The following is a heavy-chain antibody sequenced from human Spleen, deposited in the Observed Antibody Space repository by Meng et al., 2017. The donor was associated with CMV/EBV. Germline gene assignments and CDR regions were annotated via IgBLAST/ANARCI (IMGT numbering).Heavy chain of an antibody. CDR3: AKDNSLND. CDR2: MRWNGGHI. D-gene: IGHD4-11*01. CDR1: GFSFDDYA. V-gene: IGHV3-9*01. Sequence: GGSLRLSCAASGFSFDDYAMHWVRQAPGKGLEWVAGMRWNGGHIAYADSVKGRFTISRDNAKNSLYLQMNSLKAEDTALYYCAKDNSLNDWGQGTLVTVSS. J-gene: IGHJ4*02.